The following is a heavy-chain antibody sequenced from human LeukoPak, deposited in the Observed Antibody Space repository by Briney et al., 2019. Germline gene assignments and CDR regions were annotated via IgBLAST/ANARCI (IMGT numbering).Heavy chain of an antibody. V-gene: IGHV3-23*01. J-gene: IGHJ3*02. CDR3: AKDFYRLGEFDAFDN. Sequence: GGSLRLSCAASGFIFRNYVVAWVRQAPGKGLEWVSQISNSGGSTYYADSVKGRFTISRDNAKNSLYLQMNSLRVEDTALYYCAKDFYRLGEFDAFDNWGQGTMVTVSS. CDR1: GFIFRNYV. CDR2: ISNSGGST. D-gene: IGHD3-16*01.